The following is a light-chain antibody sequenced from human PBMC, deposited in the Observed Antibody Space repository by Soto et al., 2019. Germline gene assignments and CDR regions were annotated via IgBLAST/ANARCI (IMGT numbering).Light chain of an antibody. Sequence: IVLTQSPGTLSLSQGERATLSCRASQSVSSSYLAWYQQKPGQAPRLLVYGASTRATGIPARFSGSGSGTEFTLTISSLQSEDFAVYYCQHYNDWPTFGQGTKVDIK. CDR2: GAS. CDR3: QHYNDWPT. J-gene: IGKJ1*01. V-gene: IGKV3-15*01. CDR1: QSVSSSY.